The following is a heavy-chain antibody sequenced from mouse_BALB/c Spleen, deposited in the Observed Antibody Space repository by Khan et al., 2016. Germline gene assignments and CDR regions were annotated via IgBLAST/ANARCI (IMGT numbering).Heavy chain of an antibody. Sequence: EVKLLESGPDLVKPSQSLSLTCTVTGYSITSGYSWHWIRQFPGNKLEWMGYIHYSGSTNYNPSLKSRISITRDTSKNQFLLPLNSVTTEATATYYCARKDDYDGGYFDVWGAGTTVTVSS. J-gene: IGHJ1*01. D-gene: IGHD2-4*01. V-gene: IGHV3-1*02. CDR1: GYSITSGYS. CDR3: ARKDDYDGGYFDV. CDR2: IHYSGST.